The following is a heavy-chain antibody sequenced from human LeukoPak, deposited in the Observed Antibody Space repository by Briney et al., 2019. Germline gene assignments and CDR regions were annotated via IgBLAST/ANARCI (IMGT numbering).Heavy chain of an antibody. CDR1: GGSISSGSYY. J-gene: IGHJ4*02. CDR3: ARGGTGYSSSGFGY. CDR2: IYTSGST. V-gene: IGHV4-61*02. D-gene: IGHD6-13*01. Sequence: SETLSLTCTASGGSISSGSYYWSWIRQPAGKGLEWIGRIYTSGSTNYNPSLKSRVTISVDTSKNQFSLKLTSVTAADTAVYYCARGGTGYSSSGFGYWGQGTLVTVSS.